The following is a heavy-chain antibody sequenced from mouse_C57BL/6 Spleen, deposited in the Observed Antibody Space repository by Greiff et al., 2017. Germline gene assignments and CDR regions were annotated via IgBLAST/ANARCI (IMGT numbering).Heavy chain of an antibody. J-gene: IGHJ4*01. Sequence: QVQLQQSGPELVKPGASVKISCKASGYAFSSSWMNWVKQRPGKGLEWIGRIYPGDGDTNYNGKFKGKATLTADKSSSTAYMQLSSLTSEDSAVYFCARDHYYGSYYYAMDYWGQGTSVTVSS. CDR3: ARDHYYGSYYYAMDY. CDR1: GYAFSSSW. D-gene: IGHD1-1*01. V-gene: IGHV1-82*01. CDR2: IYPGDGDT.